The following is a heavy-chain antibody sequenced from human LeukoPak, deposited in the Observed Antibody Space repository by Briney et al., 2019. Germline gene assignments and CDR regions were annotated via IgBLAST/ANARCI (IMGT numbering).Heavy chain of an antibody. J-gene: IGHJ4*02. Sequence: SETLSLTCAVSGGSISSGGYSWRWIRQPPVKGLEWIGYIYHSVSTYYNPSLKGRVTISVDRSKNQFSLKLSSVTAADTAVYYCAGGSLDYFDYWGQGTLVTVSS. CDR2: IYHSVST. CDR1: GGSISSGGYS. CDR3: AGGSLDYFDY. D-gene: IGHD1-1*01. V-gene: IGHV4-30-2*01.